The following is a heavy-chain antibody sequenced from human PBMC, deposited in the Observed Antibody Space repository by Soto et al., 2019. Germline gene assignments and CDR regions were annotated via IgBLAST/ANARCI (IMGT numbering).Heavy chain of an antibody. CDR1: GVSFNSYD. D-gene: IGHD2-15*01. CDR3: ARISRYCSGGDCHA. CDR2: ISYDGSNT. Sequence: GGSLILSCAASGVSFNSYDMHWVRQAPGKGPEWVAIISYDGSNTYYSDSVRGRFTISRDNSKDTLYLQMHRLRSEDTAIYYCARISRYCSGGDCHAWGQGP. J-gene: IGHJ5*02. V-gene: IGHV3-30*03.